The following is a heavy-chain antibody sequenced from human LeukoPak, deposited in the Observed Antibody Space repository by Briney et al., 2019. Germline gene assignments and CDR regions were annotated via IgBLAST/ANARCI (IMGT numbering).Heavy chain of an antibody. V-gene: IGHV4-34*01. D-gene: IGHD1-1*01. Sequence: SETLSLTCAVYGGSFSGYYWRWIRQPPGKGLEWIGEINHSGSTNYNPSLKSRVTISVDTSKNQLSLKMSSVTAADTAVYYCTITTGTTLGLMDYWGQGTVVTVSS. CDR1: GGSFSGYY. CDR3: TITTGTTLGLMDY. J-gene: IGHJ4*02. CDR2: INHSGST.